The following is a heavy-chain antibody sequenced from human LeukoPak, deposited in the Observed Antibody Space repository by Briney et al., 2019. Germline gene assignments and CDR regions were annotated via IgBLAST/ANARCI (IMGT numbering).Heavy chain of an antibody. D-gene: IGHD6-19*01. Sequence: GGSLRLSCAASGFTFSSYGMHWGRQTPGKGLEWVAVISYDGSSKYNEDSVKGRFTISRDNSKNTLYLQMNSLRVEDTAVYYCATTLGSGWKFDYWGQGTLVTVSS. V-gene: IGHV3-30*03. CDR1: GFTFSSYG. J-gene: IGHJ4*02. CDR3: ATTLGSGWKFDY. CDR2: ISYDGSSK.